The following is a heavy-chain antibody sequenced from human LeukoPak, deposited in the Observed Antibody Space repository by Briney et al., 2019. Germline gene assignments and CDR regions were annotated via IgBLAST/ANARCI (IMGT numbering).Heavy chain of an antibody. D-gene: IGHD5-12*01. J-gene: IGHJ4*02. CDR1: GGSISTYY. V-gene: IGHV4-59*01. CDR3: ARDGYSGNDGL. CDR2: IYHSGST. Sequence: SETLSLTCTVSGGSISTYYWSWIRQPPGKGLEWIGYIYHSGSTKYNPSLKGRVTISVDTSKNQFSLKLSSVTAADTAVYYCARDGYSGNDGLWGQGTLVTVSS.